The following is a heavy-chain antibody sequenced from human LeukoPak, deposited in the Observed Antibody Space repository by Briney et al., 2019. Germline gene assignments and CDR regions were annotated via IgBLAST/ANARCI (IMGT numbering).Heavy chain of an antibody. CDR2: ISSNGAKT. CDR3: VKDRWVDY. CDR1: GFTFSAYA. V-gene: IGHV3-64D*09. Sequence: PGGSLRLSCSVSGFTFSAYAMHWFRQAPGRGLQYVSSISSNGAKTYYADSVKGRFTISRDNSKNTLYLQMSSLRLEDTAVYYCVKDRWVDYWGQGVLVTVSS. J-gene: IGHJ4*02. D-gene: IGHD5-24*01.